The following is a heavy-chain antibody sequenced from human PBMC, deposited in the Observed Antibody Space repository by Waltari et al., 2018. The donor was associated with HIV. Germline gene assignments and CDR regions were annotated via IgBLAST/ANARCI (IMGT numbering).Heavy chain of an antibody. Sequence: QVQLVESGGGVVQPGGSLILSCAASGFTFSSYGMHWVRQAPGRGLEWVAFIRYDGSNEYYADSVKGRFTISRDNSKNTLYLQMNSLRAEDTAVYYCAKPRHYYDSSGLDYWGQGTLVTVSS. D-gene: IGHD3-22*01. CDR1: GFTFSSYG. CDR2: IRYDGSNE. V-gene: IGHV3-30*02. J-gene: IGHJ4*02. CDR3: AKPRHYYDSSGLDY.